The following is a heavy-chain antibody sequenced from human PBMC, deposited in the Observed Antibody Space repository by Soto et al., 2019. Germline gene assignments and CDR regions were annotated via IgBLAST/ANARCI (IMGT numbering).Heavy chain of an antibody. J-gene: IGHJ5*02. V-gene: IGHV4-34*01. CDR3: ASSRLVVAATSWFDP. Sequence: SETLSLTCAVYGGSFSGYHWSWIRQPPGKGLEWIGEINHSGSTNYNPSLKSRVTISVDTSKNQFSLKLSSVTAADTAVYYCASSRLVVAATSWFDPWGQGTLVTVSS. D-gene: IGHD2-15*01. CDR1: GGSFSGYH. CDR2: INHSGST.